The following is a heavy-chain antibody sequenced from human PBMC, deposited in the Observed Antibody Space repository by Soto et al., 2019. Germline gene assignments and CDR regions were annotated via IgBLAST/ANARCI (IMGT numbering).Heavy chain of an antibody. J-gene: IGHJ6*02. V-gene: IGHV3-13*01. CDR1: GFTFSSYD. Sequence: ESGGGLVQPGGSLRLSCAASGFTFSSYDMHWVRQATGKGLEWVSAIGTAGDTYYPGSVKGRFTISRENAKNSLYLQMNSLRAEDTAVYYCARGGYDSYGPSYYYYYGMDVWGQGTTVTVSS. CDR2: IGTAGDT. CDR3: ARGGYDSYGPSYYYYYGMDV. D-gene: IGHD5-18*01.